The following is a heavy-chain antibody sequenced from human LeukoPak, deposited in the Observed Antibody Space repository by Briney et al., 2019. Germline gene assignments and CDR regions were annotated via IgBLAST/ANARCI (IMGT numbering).Heavy chain of an antibody. V-gene: IGHV4-38-2*02. D-gene: IGHD4-17*01. CDR2: IYHSGST. J-gene: IGHJ4*02. Sequence: LEWIGSIYHSGSTYYNPSLKSRVTISVDTSKNQFSLKLSSVTAADTAVYYCARELYGDLDYWGQGTLVTVSS. CDR3: ARELYGDLDY.